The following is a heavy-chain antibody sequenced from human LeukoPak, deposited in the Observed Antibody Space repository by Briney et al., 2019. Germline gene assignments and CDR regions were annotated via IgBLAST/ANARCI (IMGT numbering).Heavy chain of an antibody. CDR2: ICYSGST. V-gene: IGHV4-59*08. CDR1: GGSISSYY. CDR3: ARNYDGSGYYLY. J-gene: IGHJ4*02. D-gene: IGHD3-22*01. Sequence: SETLSLTCTVSGGSISSYYWSWIRQPPGKGLEWIGYICYSGSTNYNPSLKSRVTISVDTSKKQFSLKLTSVTAADTAVYYCARNYDGSGYYLYWGQGTLVTVSS.